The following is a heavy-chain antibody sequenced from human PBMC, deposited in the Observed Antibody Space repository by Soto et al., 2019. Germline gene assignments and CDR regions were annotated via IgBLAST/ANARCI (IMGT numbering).Heavy chain of an antibody. CDR2: INPSGGST. J-gene: IGHJ6*02. V-gene: IGHV1-46*01. Sequence: ASVKASCKASGYTFTSYCMHWVRQAPGQGLEWMGIINPSGGSTSYAQKFQGRVTMTRDTSTSTVYMELSSLRSEDTAVYYCARGGIVVVPAAESYGMDVCGQGTTVTVSS. CDR1: GYTFTSYC. D-gene: IGHD2-2*01. CDR3: ARGGIVVVPAAESYGMDV.